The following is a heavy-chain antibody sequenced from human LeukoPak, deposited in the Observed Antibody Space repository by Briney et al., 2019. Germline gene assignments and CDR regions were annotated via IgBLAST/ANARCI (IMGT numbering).Heavy chain of an antibody. V-gene: IGHV3-7*04. CDR1: GLPSSSYW. CDR2: ITLDGSDS. J-gene: IGHJ4*02. CDR3: TTENWYVFEN. D-gene: IGHD1-1*01. Sequence: GGSLRLSCAASGLPSSSYWMAWVRQAPGKGLEWVATITLDGSDSYYVDSVKGRFTVSRDNAKNSLYLQMNSLRVEDTAVFYCTTENWYVFENWGQGSLVAVSS.